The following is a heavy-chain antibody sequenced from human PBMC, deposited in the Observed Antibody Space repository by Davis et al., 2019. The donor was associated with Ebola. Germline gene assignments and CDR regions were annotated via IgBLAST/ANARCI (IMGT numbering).Heavy chain of an antibody. D-gene: IGHD6-6*01. CDR3: ARIRGLKYSTPHYYYGMDV. CDR1: GFSLTTSGMC. J-gene: IGHJ6*02. CDR2: IDQDDDK. Sequence: SGPTLVKPKPTLTLTCTFSGFSLTTSGMCVNWIRQPPGKALEWLARIDQDDDKYYNTSLKTRLTISKDTSKNQVVLTMTNMDPVDTATYYCARIRGLKYSTPHYYYGMDVWGQGTTVTVSS. V-gene: IGHV2-70*11.